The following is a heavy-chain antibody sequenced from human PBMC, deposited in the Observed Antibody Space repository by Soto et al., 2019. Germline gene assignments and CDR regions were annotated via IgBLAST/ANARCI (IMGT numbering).Heavy chain of an antibody. CDR3: ASIGDRIAVAAQDY. Sequence: SVKVSCKASGGTFSSYAISWVRQAPGQGLEWMGGIIPIFGTANYAQKFQGRVTITADKSTSTAYMELSSLRSEDTAVYYCASIGDRIAVAAQDYWGQGTLVTVS. CDR1: GGTFSSYA. J-gene: IGHJ4*02. V-gene: IGHV1-69*06. CDR2: IIPIFGTA. D-gene: IGHD6-19*01.